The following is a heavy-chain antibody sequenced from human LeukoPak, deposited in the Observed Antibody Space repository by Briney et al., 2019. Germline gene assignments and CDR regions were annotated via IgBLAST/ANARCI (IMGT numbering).Heavy chain of an antibody. CDR2: ISWNSGNV. J-gene: IGHJ4*02. CDR3: ARDRIQLWLRGSPPDHDY. V-gene: IGHV3-9*01. CDR1: GFTFEDYA. D-gene: IGHD5-18*01. Sequence: PGGSLRLSCAATGFTFEDYAMYWVRQAPGKGLEWVSGISWNSGNVGYADSVKGRFTISRDNAKNSLYLQMNGLRTEDTALYYCARDRIQLWLRGSPPDHDYWGQGTLVTVSS.